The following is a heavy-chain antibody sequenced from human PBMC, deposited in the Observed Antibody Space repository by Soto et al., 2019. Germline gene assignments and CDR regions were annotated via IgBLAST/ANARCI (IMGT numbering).Heavy chain of an antibody. D-gene: IGHD4-4*01. J-gene: IGHJ5*02. CDR2: ISGSGGST. V-gene: IGHV3-23*01. Sequence: GGSLRLSCAVSGFTFSNYALSWVRQGPGKGLEWVSGISGSGGSTYYADSVKGRFTISRDNSKNTMYLQMNSLRAEDTAVYYCATWGLQYSAPWGQGTLVTVSS. CDR1: GFTFSNYA. CDR3: ATWGLQYSAP.